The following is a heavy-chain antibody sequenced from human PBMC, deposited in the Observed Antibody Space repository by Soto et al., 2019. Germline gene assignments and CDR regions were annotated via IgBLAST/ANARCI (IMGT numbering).Heavy chain of an antibody. J-gene: IGHJ4*02. CDR2: VSAYNGNT. CDR3: AREKYYYDSSGPHLDY. D-gene: IGHD3-22*01. CDR1: VYTFTSYG. Sequence: XSGKVSCEASVYTFTSYGISWVRQAPGQGLEWMGWVSAYNGNTNYAQKLQGRVTMTTDTSTSTAYMELRSLRSDDTAVYYCAREKYYYDSSGPHLDYWGQGTLVTASS. V-gene: IGHV1-18*01.